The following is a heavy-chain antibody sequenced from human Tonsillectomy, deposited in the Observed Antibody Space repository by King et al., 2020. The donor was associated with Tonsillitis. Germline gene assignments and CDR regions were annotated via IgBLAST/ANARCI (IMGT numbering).Heavy chain of an antibody. Sequence: VQLVESGGGVVQPGRSLRLSCAASGFTFSNYAFHWVRQAPGKGLEWVAVISYDEIDKYFADSVRGRFTISRDNSKNTMYLDMNSLRSEDTAVYFRATDIGLGVSDAFHFWGQGTLVTVSS. CDR3: ATDIGLGVSDAFHF. V-gene: IGHV3-30*04. J-gene: IGHJ3*01. CDR2: ISYDEIDK. CDR1: GFTFSNYA. D-gene: IGHD3-3*01.